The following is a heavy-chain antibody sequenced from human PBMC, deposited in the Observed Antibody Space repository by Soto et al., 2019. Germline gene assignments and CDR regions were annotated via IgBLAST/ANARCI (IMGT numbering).Heavy chain of an antibody. J-gene: IGHJ6*02. V-gene: IGHV5-51*01. Sequence: PGESLKISCKGSGYSFNSYWIGWVRQMPGKGLEWMGIIYPGDSDTRYSPSFQGQVTISADKSISTAYLQWSSLKASDTAMYYCARPREAGKNYYGVDVWGQGTTVTVSS. CDR2: IYPGDSDT. CDR1: GYSFNSYW. D-gene: IGHD6-19*01. CDR3: ARPREAGKNYYGVDV.